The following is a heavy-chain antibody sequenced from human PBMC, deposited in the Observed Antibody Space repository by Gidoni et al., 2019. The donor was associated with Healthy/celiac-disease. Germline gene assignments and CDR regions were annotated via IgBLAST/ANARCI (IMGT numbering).Heavy chain of an antibody. J-gene: IGHJ6*02. CDR2: ISSSSSYI. CDR1: GFTFSSYS. CDR3: ARGVIGRGSGWYYYGMDV. Sequence: EVQLVESGGGLVKPGGSLRLSCAASGFTFSSYSMNWVRQAPGKGLEWVSSISSSSSYIYYADSVKGRFTISRDNDKNALYLQMNSLRDEDTAVYYCARGVIGRGSGWYYYGMDVWGQGTTVTVSS. D-gene: IGHD6-19*01. V-gene: IGHV3-21*01.